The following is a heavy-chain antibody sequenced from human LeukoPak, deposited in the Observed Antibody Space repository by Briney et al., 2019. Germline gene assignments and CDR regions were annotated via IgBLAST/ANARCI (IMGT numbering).Heavy chain of an antibody. CDR3: ATSDGTVTTFQY. Sequence: ASVTVSCXASGYTFTSVGISWVRQAPGQGLEWMGWINAYNTNTKSAQRLQGRVTMTTDTSASTAYMELGSLRSDDTAVYYCATSDGTVTTFQYWGQGTLVTVSS. CDR2: INAYNTNT. V-gene: IGHV1-18*01. CDR1: GYTFTSVG. D-gene: IGHD4-11*01. J-gene: IGHJ4*02.